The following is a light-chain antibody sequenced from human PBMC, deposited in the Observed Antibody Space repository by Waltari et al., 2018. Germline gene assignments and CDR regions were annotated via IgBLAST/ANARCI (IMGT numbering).Light chain of an antibody. Sequence: EIVLTQSPATLSLSPGEGATLSCRASQSVSRYLAWYQQKPGQAPRLLIYDASNRATGIPARCSASGSGTDFTLTLSSLEPEDFAVYYCQQRSGWPYTFGQGTKLEIK. CDR2: DAS. V-gene: IGKV3-11*01. CDR3: QQRSGWPYT. J-gene: IGKJ2*01. CDR1: QSVSRY.